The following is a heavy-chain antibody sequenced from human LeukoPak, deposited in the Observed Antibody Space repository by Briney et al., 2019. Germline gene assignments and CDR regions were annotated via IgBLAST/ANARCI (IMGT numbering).Heavy chain of an antibody. V-gene: IGHV4-59*01. Sequence: SETLSLTCTVSGGSISSYYWSWIRQPPGKGLEWIGYIYYSGSTNYNPSLKSRVTISVDTSKNQFSLKLSSVTAADTAVSYCARPHGYCSGGSCPPGYWYFDLWGRGTLVTVSS. CDR3: ARPHGYCSGGSCPPGYWYFDL. J-gene: IGHJ2*01. CDR2: IYYSGST. D-gene: IGHD2-15*01. CDR1: GGSISSYY.